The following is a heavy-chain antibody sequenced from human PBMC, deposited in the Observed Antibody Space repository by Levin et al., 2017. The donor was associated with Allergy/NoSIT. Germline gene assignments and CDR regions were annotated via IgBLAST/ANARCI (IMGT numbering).Heavy chain of an antibody. V-gene: IGHV4-59*08. CDR3: ARHVYIDGSPFDH. Sequence: SETLSLTCSVSSSSISNYHWSWIRQSPAEGLEWIGHISNSGNTNYNPSLTSRVTISLDTSKSQISLRLSTVTAADTAVYYCARHVYIDGSPFDHWGQGTLVAVSS. D-gene: IGHD3-10*01. CDR2: ISNSGNT. CDR1: SSSISNYH. J-gene: IGHJ4*02.